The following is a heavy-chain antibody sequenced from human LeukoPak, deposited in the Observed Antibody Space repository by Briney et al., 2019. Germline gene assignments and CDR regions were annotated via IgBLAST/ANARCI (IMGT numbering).Heavy chain of an antibody. CDR3: ARSPGHRGYDY. D-gene: IGHD3-22*01. J-gene: IGHJ4*02. CDR1: GASISSSYY. CDR2: IYYSGST. Sequence: SETLSLTCTVSGASISSSYYWSWIRQPPGKGLEWIGYIYYSGSTNYNPSLESRVTMSIDTSNNQFSLKLTSVTATDTAVYSCARSPGHRGYDYWGQGTLVTVSS. V-gene: IGHV4-59*01.